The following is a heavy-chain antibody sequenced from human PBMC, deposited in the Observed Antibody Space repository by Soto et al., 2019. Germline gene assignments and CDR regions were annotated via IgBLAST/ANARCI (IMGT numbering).Heavy chain of an antibody. CDR2: INSDGSST. Sequence: PGGSLRLSCAASGFTFSSYWMHWVRQAPGKGLVWVSRINSDGSSTSYADSVKGRFTISRDNAKNTLYLQMNSLRAEDTAVYYCAREGELVEHYDYWGQGTLVTVSS. CDR3: AREGELVEHYDY. V-gene: IGHV3-74*01. CDR1: GFTFSSYW. D-gene: IGHD1-26*01. J-gene: IGHJ4*02.